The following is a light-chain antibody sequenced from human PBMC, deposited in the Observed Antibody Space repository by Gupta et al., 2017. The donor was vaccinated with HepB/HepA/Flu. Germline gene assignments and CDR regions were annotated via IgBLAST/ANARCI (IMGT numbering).Light chain of an antibody. Sequence: DIQMPQSTSSLSAYVGDRVTITCRASQSISSYLNWYQQKPGKAPKLLIYAASSLQSGVPSRFSGSGSGTDFTLTISSLQPEDFATYYCQQSYSTPLTFGGGTKVEIK. J-gene: IGKJ4*01. CDR3: QQSYSTPLT. V-gene: IGKV1-39*01. CDR2: AAS. CDR1: QSISSY.